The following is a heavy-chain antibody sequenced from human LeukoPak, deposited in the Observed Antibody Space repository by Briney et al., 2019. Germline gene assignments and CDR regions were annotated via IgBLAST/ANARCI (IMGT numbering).Heavy chain of an antibody. D-gene: IGHD6-13*01. V-gene: IGHV3-23*01. CDR3: AKARFKGIAAAGPYYFDY. CDR2: ISGSGGST. J-gene: IGHJ4*02. CDR1: GFTFSSYA. Sequence: GGSLRLSCAASGFTFSSYAMSWVRQAPGMGLEWVSAISGSGGSTYYADSVKGRFTISRDNSKNTLYLQMNSLRAEDTAVYYCAKARFKGIAAAGPYYFDYWGQGTLVTVSS.